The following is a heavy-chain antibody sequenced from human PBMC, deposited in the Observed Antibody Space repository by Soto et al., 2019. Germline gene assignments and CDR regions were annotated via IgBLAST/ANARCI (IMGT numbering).Heavy chain of an antibody. J-gene: IGHJ6*03. V-gene: IGHV1-69*08. CDR3: AREEGYYNSGTSPVYYMDV. CDR1: GGTLSSET. Sequence: QVQLVQSGPEVKKSGSSVKVSCKVSGGTLSSETISWLRQAPGQGLEWMGRIIPLLGIGHYAQKFHGRVTITADSSTNTGYMELSSLTSQDTAIYYCAREEGYYNSGTSPVYYMDVWGHGTTVTVSS. D-gene: IGHD1-26*01. CDR2: IIPLLGIG.